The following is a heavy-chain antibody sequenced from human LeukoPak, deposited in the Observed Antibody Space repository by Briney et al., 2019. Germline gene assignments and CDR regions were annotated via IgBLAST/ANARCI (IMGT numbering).Heavy chain of an antibody. CDR2: IYWDDDK. CDR3: AHMSTMVRGVTYYFNY. V-gene: IGHV2-5*02. Sequence: SGPTLVNPTQTLTLTCTFSGLSLSASGVGVGWIRQPPGKALEWLALIYWDDDKRYSPSLKSGLTITKDTSKNQVVLTMTNMDPVDTATYYCAHMSTMVRGVTYYFNYWGQGTLVTVSS. J-gene: IGHJ4*02. D-gene: IGHD3-10*01. CDR1: GLSLSASGVG.